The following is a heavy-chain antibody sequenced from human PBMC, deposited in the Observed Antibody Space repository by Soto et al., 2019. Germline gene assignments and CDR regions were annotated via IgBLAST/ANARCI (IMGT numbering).Heavy chain of an antibody. V-gene: IGHV3-23*01. CDR1: GFIFRNYA. J-gene: IGHJ3*02. D-gene: IGHD4-17*01. CDR2: ISASGGST. CDR3: AKDHNGDYVGGFDM. Sequence: GRSLRLSCAASGFIFRNYAMSWVRQAPGKGLEWVSVISASGGSTYYSDSVKGRFTISSDNSKNTLYLQMNSLRVEDTAIYYCAKDHNGDYVGGFDMWGQGTMVTVSS.